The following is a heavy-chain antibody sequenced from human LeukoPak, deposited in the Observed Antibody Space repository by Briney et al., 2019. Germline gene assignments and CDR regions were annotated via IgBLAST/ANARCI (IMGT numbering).Heavy chain of an antibody. D-gene: IGHD2-2*01. V-gene: IGHV1-2*02. CDR1: GYTFTGYY. Sequence: ASVKVSCKASGYTFTGYYMHWVRQAPGQGLEWMGWINPNSGGTNYAQKFQGRVTMTRDTSISTAYMELSRLRSDDTAVYYCAICSSTSCYHYWYFDLWGRGPLVTVSS. CDR3: AICSSTSCYHYWYFDL. CDR2: INPNSGGT. J-gene: IGHJ2*01.